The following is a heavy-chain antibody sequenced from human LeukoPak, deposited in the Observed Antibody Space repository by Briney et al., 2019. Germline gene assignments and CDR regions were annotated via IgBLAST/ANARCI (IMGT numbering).Heavy chain of an antibody. J-gene: IGHJ4*02. CDR1: GGSFSGYY. CDR3: ARVAGRWLRLERGLFDY. V-gene: IGHV4-34*01. D-gene: IGHD5-24*01. Sequence: SETLSLTCAVYGGSFSGYYWSWIRQPPGKGLEWIGEINHSGSTNYNPSLKSRVTISVDTSKNQFSLKLSSVTAADTAVYYCARVAGRWLRLERGLFDYWGQGTLVTVSS. CDR2: INHSGST.